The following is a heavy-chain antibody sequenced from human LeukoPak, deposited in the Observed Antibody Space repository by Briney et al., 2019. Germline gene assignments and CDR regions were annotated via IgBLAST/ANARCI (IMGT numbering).Heavy chain of an antibody. Sequence: PSETLSLTCTVSGGSISSYYWSWIRQPAGKGLEWIGRIYTSGSTNYNPSLKSRVTMSVDTSKSQFSLKLRSVTAADTAVYYCARDSGYVNWFWFDPWGQGTLVTVSS. V-gene: IGHV4-4*07. CDR3: ARDSGYVNWFWFDP. CDR2: IYTSGST. D-gene: IGHD5-12*01. CDR1: GGSISSYY. J-gene: IGHJ5*02.